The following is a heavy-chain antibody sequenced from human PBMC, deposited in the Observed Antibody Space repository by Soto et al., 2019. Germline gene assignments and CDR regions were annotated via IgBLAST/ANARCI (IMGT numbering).Heavy chain of an antibody. CDR1: GGTFSSYA. CDR3: ARTSAVAGRYYYYGMSV. J-gene: IGHJ6*02. CDR2: IIPIFGTA. Sequence: SVKVSCKASGGTFSSYAISWVRQAPGQGLEWMGGIIPIFGTANYAQKFQGRVTITADESTGTAYMELSSLRSEDTAVYYCARTSAVAGRYYYYGMSVWGQGTKVIVSS. D-gene: IGHD6-13*01. V-gene: IGHV1-69*13.